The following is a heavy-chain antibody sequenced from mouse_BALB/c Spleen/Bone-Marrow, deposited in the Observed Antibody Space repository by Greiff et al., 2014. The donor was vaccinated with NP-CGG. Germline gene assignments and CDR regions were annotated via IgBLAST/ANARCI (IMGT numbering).Heavy chain of an antibody. CDR2: ISSGGSYT. D-gene: IGHD1-1*01. CDR1: GFTFSSYA. Sequence: EVILVESGGGLVKPGGPLKLSCAASGFTFSSYAMSWVRQTPEKRLEWVATISSGGSYTYYPDSVKGRFTISRDNAKNTLYLQMSSLRSEDTAMYYCARHYYGSSYYFDYWGQGTTLTVSS. V-gene: IGHV5-9-1*01. J-gene: IGHJ2*01. CDR3: ARHYYGSSYYFDY.